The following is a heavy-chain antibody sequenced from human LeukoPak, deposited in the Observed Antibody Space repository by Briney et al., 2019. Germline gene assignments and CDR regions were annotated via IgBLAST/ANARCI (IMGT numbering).Heavy chain of an antibody. D-gene: IGHD3-22*01. CDR3: ARESPYSSGWEGYYYYMDV. CDR2: ISSIGSTI. V-gene: IGHV3-48*03. Sequence: PGGSLRLSRAASGFTFSSYEMNWVRQAPGKGLEWVSYISSIGSTIYYADSVKGRFIISRDNAKNSLYLQMNSLRAEDTAVYYCARESPYSSGWEGYYYYMDVWGKGTTVTVSS. J-gene: IGHJ6*03. CDR1: GFTFSSYE.